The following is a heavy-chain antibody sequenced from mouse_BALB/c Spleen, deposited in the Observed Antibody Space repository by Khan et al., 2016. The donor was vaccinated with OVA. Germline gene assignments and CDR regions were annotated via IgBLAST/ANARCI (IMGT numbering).Heavy chain of an antibody. D-gene: IGHD2-1*01. CDR2: IYFSGSI. CDR1: GYSITSGYA. CDR3: TRDGNYMDY. V-gene: IGHV3-1*02. J-gene: IGHJ4*01. Sequence: EVQLQESGPDLVKPSQSLSLTCTVTGYSITSGYAWHWIRQFPGNKLEWMAYIYFSGSINYNPSLKSRISVTRDTSKNQFFLQLNSVTSEDTATDYCTRDGNYMDYWGQGTSVTVSS.